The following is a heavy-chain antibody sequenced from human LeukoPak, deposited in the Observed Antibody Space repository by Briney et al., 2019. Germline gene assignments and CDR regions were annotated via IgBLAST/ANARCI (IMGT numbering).Heavy chain of an antibody. CDR3: ARGLDYGGGFDP. V-gene: IGHV4-30-2*01. J-gene: IGHJ5*02. CDR1: GGSIRGDDYS. D-gene: IGHD4-23*01. CDR2: IDRGGGT. Sequence: PSQTLSLTCAVSGGSIRGDDYSWSWFRQPPGKGLEWVGFIDRGGGTHYNPSLKSRVTISVDTSKNQFSLKLSSVTAADTAVYYCARGLDYGGGFDPWGQGTLVTVSS.